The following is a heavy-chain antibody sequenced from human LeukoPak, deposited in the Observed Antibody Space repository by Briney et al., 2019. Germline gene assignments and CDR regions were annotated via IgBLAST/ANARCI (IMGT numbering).Heavy chain of an antibody. V-gene: IGHV3-30-3*01. CDR1: GFTFSSYA. Sequence: GGSLRLSCAASGFTFSSYAMHWVRQAPGKGLEWVAVISYDGSNKYYADSVKGRFTISRDNSKNTLYLQMNSLRAEDTAVYYCARLYCSSTSCYVNYYMDVWGKGTTVTVSS. CDR3: ARLYCSSTSCYVNYYMDV. J-gene: IGHJ6*03. D-gene: IGHD2-2*01. CDR2: ISYDGSNK.